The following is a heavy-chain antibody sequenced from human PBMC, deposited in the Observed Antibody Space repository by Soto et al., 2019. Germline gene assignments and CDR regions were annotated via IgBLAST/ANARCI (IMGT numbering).Heavy chain of an antibody. CDR2: MNPNSGNT. CDR3: ARAFCSSGSCYYYYYYMDV. Sequence: QVQLVQSGAEVKKPGASVKVSCKASGYTFTSYDINWVRQATGQGLEWMGWMNPNSGNTGYAQKFQGRVTMTRNTSISTAYMELSSLRSEDTAVYYCARAFCSSGSCYYYYYYMDVWGKGTTVNVSS. D-gene: IGHD2-15*01. J-gene: IGHJ6*03. V-gene: IGHV1-8*01. CDR1: GYTFTSYD.